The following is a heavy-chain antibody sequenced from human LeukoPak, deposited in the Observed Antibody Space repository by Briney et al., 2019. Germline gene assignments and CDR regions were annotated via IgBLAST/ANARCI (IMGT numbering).Heavy chain of an antibody. Sequence: GGSLRLSCAASGFTSSSYGMHWVRQAPGKGLEWVAFIRYDGSNKYYADSVKGRFTISRDNSKNTLYLQMNSLRAEDTAVYYCAKDLDYGDYLSDYWGQGTLVTVSS. CDR1: GFTSSSYG. CDR2: IRYDGSNK. D-gene: IGHD4-17*01. V-gene: IGHV3-30*02. CDR3: AKDLDYGDYLSDY. J-gene: IGHJ4*02.